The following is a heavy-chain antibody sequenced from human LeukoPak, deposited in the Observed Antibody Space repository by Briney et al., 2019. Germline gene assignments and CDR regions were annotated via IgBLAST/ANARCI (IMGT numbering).Heavy chain of an antibody. D-gene: IGHD6-6*01. V-gene: IGHV4-34*01. CDR2: INHSGST. J-gene: IGHJ4*02. Sequence: SETLSLTCAVYGGSFSGYYWSWIRQPPGKGLEWIGEINHSGSTNYNPSLKSRVTISVDTSKNRFSLKLSSVTAADTAVYYCARGSSRGAARHFDYWGQGTLATVSS. CDR1: GGSFSGYY. CDR3: ARGSSRGAARHFDY.